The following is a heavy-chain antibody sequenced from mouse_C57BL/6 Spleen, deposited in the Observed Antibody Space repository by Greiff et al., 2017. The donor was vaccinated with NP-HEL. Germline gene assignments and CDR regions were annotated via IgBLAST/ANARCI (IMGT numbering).Heavy chain of an antibody. CDR3: ARTYRILWFAY. J-gene: IGHJ3*01. D-gene: IGHD5-1*01. CDR1: GFTFSDYG. CDR2: ISSGSSTI. Sequence: EVKLVESGGGLVKPGGSLKLSCAASGFTFSDYGMHWVRQAPEKGLEWVAYISSGSSTIYYADTVKGRFTISRDNAKNTLFLQMTSLRSEDTAMEYWARTYRILWFAYWGQGTLGTVSA. V-gene: IGHV5-17*01.